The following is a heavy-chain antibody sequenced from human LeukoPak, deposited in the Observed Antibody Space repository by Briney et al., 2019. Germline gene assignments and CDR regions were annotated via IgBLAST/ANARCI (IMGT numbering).Heavy chain of an antibody. V-gene: IGHV1-69*05. CDR2: IIPIFGTA. Sequence: ASVKVSCKASGGTFSSYAISWVRQAPGQGLEWMGGIIPIFGTANYAQKFQGRVTITTGESTSTAYMELSSLRSEDTAVYYCARDNYAGANWFDPWGQGTLVTVSS. CDR1: GGTFSSYA. D-gene: IGHD1-7*01. J-gene: IGHJ5*02. CDR3: ARDNYAGANWFDP.